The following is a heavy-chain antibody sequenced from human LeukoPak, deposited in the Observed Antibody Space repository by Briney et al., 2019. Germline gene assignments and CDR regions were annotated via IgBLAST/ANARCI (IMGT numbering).Heavy chain of an antibody. J-gene: IGHJ3*02. D-gene: IGHD3-22*01. V-gene: IGHV4-4*07. CDR3: ARGNQWDYYDSSGYYTDAFDI. CDR1: GGSISSYY. CDR2: IYTSGST. Sequence: SETLSLTCTVSGGSISSYYWSWIRQPAGKGLEWIGRIYTSGSTYYNPSLKSRVTISVDTSKNQFSLKLSSVTAADTAVYYCARGNQWDYYDSSGYYTDAFDIWGQGTMVTVSS.